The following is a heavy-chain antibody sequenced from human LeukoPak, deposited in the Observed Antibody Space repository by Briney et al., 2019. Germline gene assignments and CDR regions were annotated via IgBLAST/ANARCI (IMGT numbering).Heavy chain of an antibody. J-gene: IGHJ5*02. CDR3: AKDFLGFGVAPFDP. Sequence: PGGSLRLSCAASGSTFSSYAMSWVRQAPGKGLEWVSAISGSGGSTYYADSVKGRFTISRDNSKNTLYLQMNSLRAEDTAVYYCAKDFLGFGVAPFDPWGQGTLVTVSS. V-gene: IGHV3-23*01. CDR1: GSTFSSYA. CDR2: ISGSGGST. D-gene: IGHD3-3*01.